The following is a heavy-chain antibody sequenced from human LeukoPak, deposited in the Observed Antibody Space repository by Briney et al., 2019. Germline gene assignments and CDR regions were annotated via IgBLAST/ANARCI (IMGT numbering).Heavy chain of an antibody. CDR3: AKDAGDCSSTSCYLYYYYYYMDV. Sequence: GGSLRLSCAASGFTFSSYGMHWVRQAPGKGLEWVAFIRYDGSNEYYADSVKGRFTISRDNSKNTLYLQMNSLRAEDTAVYYCAKDAGDCSSTSCYLYYYYYYMDVWGKGTTVTVSS. J-gene: IGHJ6*03. CDR1: GFTFSSYG. D-gene: IGHD2-2*01. V-gene: IGHV3-30*02. CDR2: IRYDGSNE.